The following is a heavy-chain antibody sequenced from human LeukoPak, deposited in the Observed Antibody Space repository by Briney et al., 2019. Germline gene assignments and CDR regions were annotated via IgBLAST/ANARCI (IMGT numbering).Heavy chain of an antibody. CDR2: ISRSGTTI. D-gene: IGHD3-10*01. Sequence: GGSLRLSCVASGSTFSSYEMNWVRQAPGKGLEWVSYISRSGTTIYYADSVKGRFTISRDSSKNSLYLQMNSLRAEDTAVYFCARDPGGAGGPFDYWGQGTLVTVSS. V-gene: IGHV3-48*03. CDR1: GSTFSSYE. CDR3: ARDPGGAGGPFDY. J-gene: IGHJ4*02.